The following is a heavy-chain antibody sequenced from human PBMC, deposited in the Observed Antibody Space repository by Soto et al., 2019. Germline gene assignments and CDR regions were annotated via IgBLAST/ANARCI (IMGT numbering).Heavy chain of an antibody. CDR3: ARGGYYDFWRGYHHFEY. CDR1: FYTFTIYG. Sequence: RASVXVSFKASFYTFTIYGIIFLLQAPGQGLEWMGWISAYNGNTKYAQKLQGRVTMTTDTSTSTAYMELRSLRSDDAAVYYCARGGYYDFWRGYHHFEYWGQGTLVNVSS. D-gene: IGHD3-3*01. J-gene: IGHJ4*02. CDR2: ISAYNGNT. V-gene: IGHV1-18*01.